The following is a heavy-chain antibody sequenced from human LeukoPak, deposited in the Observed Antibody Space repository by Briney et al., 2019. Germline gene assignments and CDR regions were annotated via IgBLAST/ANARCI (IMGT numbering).Heavy chain of an antibody. V-gene: IGHV4-61*02. CDR3: ARDRARYSGYDLFDP. D-gene: IGHD5-12*01. J-gene: IGHJ5*02. Sequence: SETLSHTCTVSGGSISSGSYYWSWIRQPAGKGLEWIGRIYTSGSTNYNPSLKSRVTISVDTSKNQFSLKLSSVTAADTAVYYCARDRARYSGYDLFDPWGQGTLVTVSS. CDR2: IYTSGST. CDR1: GGSISSGSYY.